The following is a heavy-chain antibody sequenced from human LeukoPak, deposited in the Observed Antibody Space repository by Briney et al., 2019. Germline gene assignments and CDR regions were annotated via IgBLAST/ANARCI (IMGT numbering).Heavy chain of an antibody. D-gene: IGHD1-26*01. J-gene: IGHJ5*02. V-gene: IGHV1-18*01. CDR2: ISAYNGNT. CDR3: ASTSGSLASNWFDP. Sequence: ASVKVSCKASGYTFTSYGISWVRQAPGQGPEWMGWISAYNGNTNYAQKLQGRVTMTTDTSTSTAYMELRSLRSDDTAVYYCASTSGSLASNWFDPWGQGTLVTVSS. CDR1: GYTFTSYG.